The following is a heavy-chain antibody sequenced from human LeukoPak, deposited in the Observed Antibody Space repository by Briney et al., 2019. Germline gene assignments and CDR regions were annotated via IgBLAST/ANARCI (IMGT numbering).Heavy chain of an antibody. J-gene: IGHJ6*02. CDR2: ISGSGGST. CDR3: ARDLHCSSTSCYYGMDV. V-gene: IGHV3-23*01. Sequence: GGSLRLSCAASGFTFSSYAMSWVRQAPGKGLEWVSTISGSGGSTFYADSVKGRFTISRDNSKNTLYLQMNSLRAEDTAVYYCARDLHCSSTSCYYGMDVWGQGTTVTVSS. D-gene: IGHD2-2*01. CDR1: GFTFSSYA.